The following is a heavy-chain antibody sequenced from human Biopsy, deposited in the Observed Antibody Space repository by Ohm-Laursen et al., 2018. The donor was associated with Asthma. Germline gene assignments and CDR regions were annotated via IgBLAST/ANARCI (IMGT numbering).Heavy chain of an antibody. CDR3: ARKAGSCISRTCYSLDF. V-gene: IGHV1-69*13. CDR1: GGTFNTYV. CDR2: INSVFGTT. J-gene: IGHJ4*02. D-gene: IGHD2-2*01. Sequence: ASVKVSCKSLGGTFNTYVIGWGRQAPGQGLEWMGGINSVFGTTTYPQKFQDRVTITADDSTSTVYMELSSLRSEDTAVYYCARKAGSCISRTCYSLDFWGQETLVTVSS.